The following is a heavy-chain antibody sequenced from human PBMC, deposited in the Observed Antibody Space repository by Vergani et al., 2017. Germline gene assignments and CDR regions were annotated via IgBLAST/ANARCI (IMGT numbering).Heavy chain of an antibody. V-gene: IGHV4-39*01. D-gene: IGHD3-3*01. Sequence: QLQLQESGPGLVKPSETLSLTCSVSGASIDRSKNYWGWIRQPPGKGMEWIGSVIYSGNTNYDTSLKSRFTITIDTSKKQFSLKLNSVTAADTAVYYCARRTYYDFRFDFWGQGILVTVSS. CDR2: VIYSGNT. J-gene: IGHJ5*01. CDR3: ARRTYYDFRFDF. CDR1: GASIDRSKNY.